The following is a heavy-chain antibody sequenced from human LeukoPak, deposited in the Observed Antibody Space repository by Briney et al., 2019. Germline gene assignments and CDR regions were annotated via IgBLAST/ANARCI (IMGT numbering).Heavy chain of an antibody. CDR1: GFTFSNAW. J-gene: IGHJ4*02. D-gene: IGHD3-10*01. Sequence: GGPLRLSCAASGFTFSNAWMSWVRQAPGKGLEWVGRIKSKTDGGTTDYAAPVKGRFTISRDDSKNTLYLQMNSLKTEDTAVYYCTTDIYGSGTKVPHYWGQGTLVTVSS. V-gene: IGHV3-15*01. CDR3: TTDIYGSGTKVPHY. CDR2: IKSKTDGGTT.